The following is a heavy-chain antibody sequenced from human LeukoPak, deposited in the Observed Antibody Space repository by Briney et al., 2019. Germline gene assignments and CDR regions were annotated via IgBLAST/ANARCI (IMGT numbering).Heavy chain of an antibody. V-gene: IGHV3-9*01. CDR1: GFTFDDYA. J-gene: IGHJ3*02. CDR3: AKGTTNDAFNI. D-gene: IGHD1-1*01. CDR2: INWNGGNI. Sequence: GGSLRLSCAASGFTFDDYAVHWVRQAPGKGLEWVSGINWNGGNIGYADSVKGRFTISRDNAKKSLYLQMTSLRAEDTALYYCAKGTTNDAFNIWGQGTMVTVSS.